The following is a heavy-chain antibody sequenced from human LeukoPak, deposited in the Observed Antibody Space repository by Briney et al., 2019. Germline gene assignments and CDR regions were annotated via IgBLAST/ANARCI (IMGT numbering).Heavy chain of an antibody. CDR2: ISSSNSYI. CDR3: ARDHSSSGMDV. CDR1: GFTLNSYS. V-gene: IGHV3-21*01. Sequence: PGGSLRLSCAASGFTLNSYSTNWVRQAPGKGLEWVSSISSSNSYIYYADSVKGRFTISRDNANNSLYLQMNSLGAEDTAVYYCARDHSSSGMDVWGQGTTVTVSS. J-gene: IGHJ6*02.